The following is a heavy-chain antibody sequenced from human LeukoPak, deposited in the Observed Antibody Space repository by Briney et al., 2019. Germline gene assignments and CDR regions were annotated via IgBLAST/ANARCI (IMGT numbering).Heavy chain of an antibody. CDR2: ISSSSSYI. CDR3: ARDPDNDFWSARPHNWFDP. V-gene: IGHV3-21*01. CDR1: GFTFSSYS. J-gene: IGHJ5*02. D-gene: IGHD3-3*01. Sequence: PGGSLRLSCAASGFTFSSYSMNWVRQAPGKGLEWVSSISSSSSYIYYADSVKGRFTISRDNAKNSLYLQMNSLRAEDTAVYYCARDPDNDFWSARPHNWFDPWGQGTLVTVSS.